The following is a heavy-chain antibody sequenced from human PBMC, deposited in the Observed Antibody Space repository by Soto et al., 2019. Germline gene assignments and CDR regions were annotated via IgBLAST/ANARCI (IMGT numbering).Heavy chain of an antibody. CDR2: IWYDGSNK. J-gene: IGHJ4*02. CDR1: GFTFSSYG. CDR3: VAGRYFWDY. V-gene: IGHV3-33*01. Sequence: QVKLVESGGGVVQPGRSLRLSCAASGFTFSSYGMQWVRQAPGKGLEWVAVIWYDGSNKYYADSVKGRFSISRDNSKNTLDLQMNRLKAEDTAVYYCVAGRYFWDYLGQGTLVSVSS. D-gene: IGHD3-9*01.